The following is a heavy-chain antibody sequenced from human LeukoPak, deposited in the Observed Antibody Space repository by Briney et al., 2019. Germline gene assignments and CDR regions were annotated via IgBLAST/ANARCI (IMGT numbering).Heavy chain of an antibody. D-gene: IGHD3-22*01. V-gene: IGHV1-46*01. CDR3: ARDSYYYDSSGYNVGLYYFDY. CDR2: INPSGGST. J-gene: IGHJ4*02. CDR1: GYTFTSYY. Sequence: GASVKVSCKASGYTFTSYYMHWVRQAPGQGLEWMGIINPSGGSTSYAQKFQGRVTMTRDTSTSTVYMELSSLRSEDTAVYYCARDSYYYDSSGYNVGLYYFDYWGQGTLVTVSS.